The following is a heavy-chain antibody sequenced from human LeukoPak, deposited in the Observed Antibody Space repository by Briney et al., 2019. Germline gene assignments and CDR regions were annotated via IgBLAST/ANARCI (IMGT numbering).Heavy chain of an antibody. D-gene: IGHD6-13*01. CDR1: RDSVSSNSAA. V-gene: IGHV6-1*01. Sequence: SQTLSLTCAISRDSVSSNSAAWNWIRQSPSRGLEWLGRTYYRSKWYNDYAVSVKSRITINPDTSKNQFSLQLNSVTPEDTAVYYCAREGSGQLVPGGYYGMDVWGQGTTVTVSS. CDR3: AREGSGQLVPGGYYGMDV. CDR2: TYYRSKWYN. J-gene: IGHJ6*02.